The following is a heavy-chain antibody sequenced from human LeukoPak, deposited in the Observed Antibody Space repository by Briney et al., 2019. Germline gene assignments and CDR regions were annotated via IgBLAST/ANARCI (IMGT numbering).Heavy chain of an antibody. CDR2: IYYSGST. Sequence: SETLSLTCAVSGGSISSYYWSWIRQPPGKGLEWIGYIYYSGSTNYNPSLKSRVTISVGTSKNQFSLKLSSETAADTAVYYCARVNGTYGSGSYFLDYWGQGTLVTVSS. D-gene: IGHD3-10*01. V-gene: IGHV4-59*01. CDR1: GGSISSYY. J-gene: IGHJ4*02. CDR3: ARVNGTYGSGSYFLDY.